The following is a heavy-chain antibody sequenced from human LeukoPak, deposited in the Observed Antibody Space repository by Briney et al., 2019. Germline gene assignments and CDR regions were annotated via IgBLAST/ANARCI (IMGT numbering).Heavy chain of an antibody. J-gene: IGHJ4*02. V-gene: IGHV3-20*04. D-gene: IGHD5-18*01. Sequence: PGGSLRLSCAASGFTFDDYGMSWVRQAPGKGLEWASGINWNGGSTGYADSVRGRFTISRDNAKNSLYLQMNSLRAEDTALYYCARDNSGYSYGYIGYWGQGTLVTVSS. CDR2: INWNGGST. CDR1: GFTFDDYG. CDR3: ARDNSGYSYGYIGY.